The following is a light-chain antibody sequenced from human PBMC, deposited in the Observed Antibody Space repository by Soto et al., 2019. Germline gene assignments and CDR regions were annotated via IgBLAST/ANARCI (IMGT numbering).Light chain of an antibody. CDR2: DVG. V-gene: IGLV2-14*03. CDR3: SAYTNSNTREVI. J-gene: IGLJ1*01. Sequence: QSALTQPASVSGSPGQSITISCTGTSSDIGGYNYVPWYQHHPGKAPKLSIYDVGNRPSGISNRFSGSKSDNTASLTISGLQPEDESDDYCSAYTNSNTREVIFGTGTKVTVL. CDR1: SSDIGGYNY.